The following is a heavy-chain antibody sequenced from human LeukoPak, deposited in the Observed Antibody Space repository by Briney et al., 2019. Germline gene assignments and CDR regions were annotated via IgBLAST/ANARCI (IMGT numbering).Heavy chain of an antibody. Sequence: PGGSLRLSCAASGFTFNSYAMSWVRQAPWERLQWVSGISDSGGNTYYADSVRGRFTIPRDNSKNTLYLRMNSLRAEDTAVYYCARHRSSWLIDYWGQGTLVTVSS. CDR2: ISDSGGNT. D-gene: IGHD6-6*01. CDR3: ARHRSSWLIDY. J-gene: IGHJ4*02. CDR1: GFTFNSYA. V-gene: IGHV3-23*01.